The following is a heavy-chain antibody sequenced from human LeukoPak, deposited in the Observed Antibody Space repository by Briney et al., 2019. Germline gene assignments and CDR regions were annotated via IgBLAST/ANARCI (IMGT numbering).Heavy chain of an antibody. D-gene: IGHD6-13*01. CDR1: GYTFTGYY. CDR2: INPNSGGT. CDR3: ARGPQSSSWPFDY. V-gene: IGHV1-2*02. Sequence: ASVKVSCKASGYTFTGYYMHWVRQAPGQGLEWMGWINPNSGGTNYAQKFQGRVTTTRDTSISTAYMELSRLRSDDAAVYYCARGPQSSSWPFDYWGQGTLVTVSS. J-gene: IGHJ4*02.